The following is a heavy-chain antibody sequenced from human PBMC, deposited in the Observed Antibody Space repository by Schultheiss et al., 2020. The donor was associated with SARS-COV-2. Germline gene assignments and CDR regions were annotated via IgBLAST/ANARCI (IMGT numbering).Heavy chain of an antibody. Sequence: GGSLRLSCAASGFTFSSYGMHWVRQAPGKGLEWVAVISYDGSNKYYADSVKGRFTISRDNSKNTLYLQMNSLRAEDTAVYYCAKTQRITMVRGALDYWGQGTLVTVSS. V-gene: IGHV3-30*18. D-gene: IGHD3-10*01. CDR3: AKTQRITMVRGALDY. CDR1: GFTFSSYG. J-gene: IGHJ4*02. CDR2: ISYDGSNK.